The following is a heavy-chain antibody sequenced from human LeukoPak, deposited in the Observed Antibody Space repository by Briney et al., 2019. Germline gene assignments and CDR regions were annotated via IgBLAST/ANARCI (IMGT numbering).Heavy chain of an antibody. CDR3: ARSQYGSGVNWFDP. D-gene: IGHD3-10*01. CDR1: GFTFSNAW. V-gene: IGHV3-20*04. CDR2: INWNGGST. Sequence: GGSLRLSCAASGFTFSNAWMSWVRQAPGKGLEWVSGINWNGGSTGYADSVKGRFTISRDNAKNSLYLQMNSLRAEDTALYYCARSQYGSGVNWFDPWGQGTLVTVSS. J-gene: IGHJ5*02.